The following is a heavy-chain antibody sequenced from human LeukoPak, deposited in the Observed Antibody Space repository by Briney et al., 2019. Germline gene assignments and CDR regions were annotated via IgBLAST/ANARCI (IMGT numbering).Heavy chain of an antibody. CDR2: IYHSGST. CDR3: ARRGDYYDSSGFYYDY. Sequence: SETLSLTCAVSGGSISSSNWWSWVRQPPGKGLEWIGEIYHSGSTNYNPSLKSRVTISVDESKNQFSLKLSSVTAADTAVYYCARRGDYYDSSGFYYDYWGQGTLVTVSS. D-gene: IGHD3-22*01. V-gene: IGHV4-4*02. CDR1: GGSISSSNW. J-gene: IGHJ4*02.